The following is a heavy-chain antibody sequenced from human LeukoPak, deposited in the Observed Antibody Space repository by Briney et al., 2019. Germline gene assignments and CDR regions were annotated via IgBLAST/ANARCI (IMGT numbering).Heavy chain of an antibody. Sequence: ASVTVSCKASGFTFTDHYMHWVRQAPGQGLEWMGWINGKRGDTNYARNFQDRVTMTRDTSTSTVYMELSRLTVDDTAVYYCARDHDWGVDYWGQGTLVTVSS. D-gene: IGHD7-27*01. CDR3: ARDHDWGVDY. J-gene: IGHJ4*02. CDR1: GFTFTDHY. CDR2: INGKRGDT. V-gene: IGHV1-2*02.